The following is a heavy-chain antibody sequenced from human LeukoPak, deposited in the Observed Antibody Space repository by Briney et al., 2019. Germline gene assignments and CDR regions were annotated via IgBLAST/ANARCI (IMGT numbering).Heavy chain of an antibody. CDR1: GGSISSYY. CDR2: IYYSGTT. J-gene: IGHJ5*02. Sequence: SETLSLTCNVSGGSISSYYWSWIRQPPGKRLEWIGYIYYSGTTNYNPSFKSRVTISVDTSRTQFSLKLNSVTAADTALYYCARRRAEGGSNGHYNWFDPWGQGTLVTVSS. V-gene: IGHV4-59*08. CDR3: ARRRAEGGSNGHYNWFDP. D-gene: IGHD6-13*01.